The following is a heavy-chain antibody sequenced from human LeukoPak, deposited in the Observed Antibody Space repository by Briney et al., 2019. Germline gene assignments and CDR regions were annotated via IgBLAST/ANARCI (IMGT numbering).Heavy chain of an antibody. Sequence: PGRSLRLSCAASGFTFSSYGMHWVRRAPGKGLEWVAVISYDGSNKYYADSVKGRFTIPRDNSKNTLYLQMNSLRAEDTAVYYCAKAALGYCSGGSCYGDYWGQGTLVTVSS. D-gene: IGHD2-15*01. CDR3: AKAALGYCSGGSCYGDY. J-gene: IGHJ4*02. CDR1: GFTFSSYG. CDR2: ISYDGSNK. V-gene: IGHV3-30*18.